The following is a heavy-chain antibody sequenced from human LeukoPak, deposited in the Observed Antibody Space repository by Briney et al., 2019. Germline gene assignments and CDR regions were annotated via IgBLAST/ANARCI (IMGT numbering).Heavy chain of an antibody. J-gene: IGHJ5*02. Sequence: KSSETLSLTCAVYGGSFSGYYWSWIRQPPGKGLEWIGEINHSGSTNYNPSLKSRVTISVDTTKTQFSLKLSSVTAADSAMCDCANEAQEQWLVRSRDNWFDAGGQGTLVTVSS. CDR1: GGSFSGYY. V-gene: IGHV4-34*01. CDR3: ANEAQEQWLVRSRDNWFDA. D-gene: IGHD6-19*01. CDR2: INHSGST.